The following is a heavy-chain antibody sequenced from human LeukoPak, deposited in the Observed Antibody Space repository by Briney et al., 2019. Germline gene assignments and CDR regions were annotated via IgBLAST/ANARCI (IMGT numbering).Heavy chain of an antibody. V-gene: IGHV3-7*01. CDR1: GFTFSTYW. Sequence: GGSLRLSCAASGFTFSTYWMSWVRQAPGKGLEWVANIKADGSGEYYVDSVKGRFTISRDNANNSLYLQMNSLRVEDTALYYCARDHDVPLAGSDFWGQGTLVTVSS. CDR3: ARDHDVPLAGSDF. J-gene: IGHJ4*02. CDR2: IKADGSGE. D-gene: IGHD2-15*01.